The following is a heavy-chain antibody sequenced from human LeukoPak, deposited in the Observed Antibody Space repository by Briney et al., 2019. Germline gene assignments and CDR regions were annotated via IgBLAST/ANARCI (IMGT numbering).Heavy chain of an antibody. J-gene: IGHJ4*02. CDR1: GGSISNYY. D-gene: IGHD3-16*01. Sequence: PSETLSLTCTVSGGSISNYYWSWIRKPPGKGLEWIGEIYHSGSTNYNPSLKSRVTISVDTSKNQFSLKLSSVTAADTAVYYCARGGSIPTSFDYWGQGTLVTVSS. CDR2: IYHSGST. CDR3: ARGGSIPTSFDY. V-gene: IGHV4-59*01.